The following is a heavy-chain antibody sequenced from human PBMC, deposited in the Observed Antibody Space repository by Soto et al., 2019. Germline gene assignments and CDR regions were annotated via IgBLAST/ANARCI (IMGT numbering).Heavy chain of an antibody. CDR1: GFTFSGYW. J-gene: IGHJ4*02. CDR2: LSSDGSIT. D-gene: IGHD6-19*01. Sequence: EVQLVESGGGLVQPGGSLRLSCAASGFTFSGYWMHWVRQSPGKGLVWVSRLSSDGSITSYADSVKGRFTISRDNAKNTLYLQMNSLRAEDTAVYFCARGGAYNGGWFSWGPGTLVTVSS. CDR3: ARGGAYNGGWFS. V-gene: IGHV3-74*01.